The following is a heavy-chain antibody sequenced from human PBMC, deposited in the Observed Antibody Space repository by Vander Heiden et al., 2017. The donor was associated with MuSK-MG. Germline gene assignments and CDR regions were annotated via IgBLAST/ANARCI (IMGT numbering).Heavy chain of an antibody. J-gene: IGHJ4*02. V-gene: IGHV3-73*01. CDR1: GSGFTFSGYS. Sequence: EVQLVESGGGLVQPGGSLKLSCAASGSGFTFSGYSIYWVRQAAGKGLEWVGRIRSKRNNHATAYAASVEGRFTISRDDSRNTAYLEMSSLRSEDTAIYYCSAPKIRVSDAEVNWGQGTLVTVSS. CDR2: IRSKRNNHAT. CDR3: SAPKIRVSDAEVN. D-gene: IGHD3-3*01.